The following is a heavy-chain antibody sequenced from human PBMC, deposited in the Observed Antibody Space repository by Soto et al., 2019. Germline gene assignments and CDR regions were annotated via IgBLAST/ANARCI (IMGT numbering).Heavy chain of an antibody. CDR1: GFTFSSYG. CDR3: AREVRQYQLLLSYYYYYMDV. Sequence: GGSLRLSCAASGFTFSSYGRHWVRQAPGKGLEWVAVIWYDGSNKYYADSVKGRFTISRDNSKNTLYLQMNSLRAEDTAVYYCAREVRQYQLLLSYYYYYMDVWGKGTTVTVSS. CDR2: IWYDGSNK. V-gene: IGHV3-33*01. J-gene: IGHJ6*03. D-gene: IGHD2-2*01.